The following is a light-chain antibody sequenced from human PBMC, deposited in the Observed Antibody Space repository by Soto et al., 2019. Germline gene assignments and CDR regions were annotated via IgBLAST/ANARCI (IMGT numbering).Light chain of an antibody. Sequence: EIVLTQSPGPLSLSPGERATLSCRASQSVSSTYLAWYQQKPGQAPRLLIYRTSTRATGIPDRFSGSGSGTDFTLTISRLEPEDFAVYYCQDFDSPQWTFGQGTKIE. V-gene: IGKV3-20*01. CDR3: QDFDSPQWT. CDR2: RTS. J-gene: IGKJ1*01. CDR1: QSVSSTY.